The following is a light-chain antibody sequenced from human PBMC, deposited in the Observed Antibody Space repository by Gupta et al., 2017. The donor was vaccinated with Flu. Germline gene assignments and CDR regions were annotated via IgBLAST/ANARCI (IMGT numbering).Light chain of an antibody. J-gene: IGLJ3*02. CDR1: NIGSES. CDR3: QMWDTSSDHWV. CDR2: DDS. Sequence: SYVLTQPPSVSVAPGPTARLTCGGDNIGSESVHWYQQKPGLAPVVVVYDDSGRPSGIPERFSGYNSGNTATLTISRVEAGDEADYYCQMWDTSSDHWVFGGGTKLTVL. V-gene: IGLV3-21*02.